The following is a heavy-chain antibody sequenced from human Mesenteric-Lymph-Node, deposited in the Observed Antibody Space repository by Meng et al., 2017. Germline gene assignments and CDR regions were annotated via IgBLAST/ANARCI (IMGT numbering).Heavy chain of an antibody. Sequence: ETLSLTCAASGFTFSSYSMNWVRQAPGKGPEWVSYISSSGDTIYYADSVKGRFSISRDNAKSSLYLQMNSLRAEDTAVYYCARGGWYYDSSAYYRIHGYFDSWGQGTLVTVSS. D-gene: IGHD3-22*01. CDR3: ARGGWYYDSSAYYRIHGYFDS. CDR1: GFTFSSYS. V-gene: IGHV3-48*04. J-gene: IGHJ4*02. CDR2: ISSSGDTI.